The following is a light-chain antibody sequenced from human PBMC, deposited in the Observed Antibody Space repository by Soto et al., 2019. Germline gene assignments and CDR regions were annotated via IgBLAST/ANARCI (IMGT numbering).Light chain of an antibody. CDR2: GAS. CDR1: QPVSTN. V-gene: IGKV3D-15*01. Sequence: EIVMTQSPATLSLSPGERATLSCRASQPVSTNLAWYQQKPGQAPRLLIYGASTRATGMPGRFSGTGSGTEVTLTISSLQSEDFALYYCQQYNNWPPITFGQGTRLEIK. J-gene: IGKJ5*01. CDR3: QQYNNWPPIT.